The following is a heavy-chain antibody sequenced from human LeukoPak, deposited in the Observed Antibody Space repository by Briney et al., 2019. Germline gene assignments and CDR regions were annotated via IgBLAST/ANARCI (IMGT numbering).Heavy chain of an antibody. CDR1: GFTFSGYP. J-gene: IGHJ6*02. CDR3: ARDEGYCSRTSCYGGSKVMDV. D-gene: IGHD2-2*01. V-gene: IGHV3-30-3*01. Sequence: GKSLRLSCAASGFTFSGYPIHWVRQAPGKGLEWVAVISYDGSNKYYADSVKGRFTISRDNSKNTLYLQMNSLRAEDTVVYYCARDEGYCSRTSCYGGSKVMDVWGQGTAVIVSS. CDR2: ISYDGSNK.